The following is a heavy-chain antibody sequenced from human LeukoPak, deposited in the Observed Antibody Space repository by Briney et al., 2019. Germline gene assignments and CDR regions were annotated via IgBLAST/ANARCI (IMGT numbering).Heavy chain of an antibody. CDR2: ISWNSGSL. Sequence: HPGGSLRLSCAASGFNFDDYAMHWVRRSPGKGLEWVAGISWNSGSLGYGDSVRGRFTISRDNSKNTLYLQMNSLRAEDTAVYYCARARWTTVTPREAFDIWGQGTMVTVSS. CDR3: ARARWTTVTPREAFDI. V-gene: IGHV3-9*01. J-gene: IGHJ3*02. D-gene: IGHD4-17*01. CDR1: GFNFDDYA.